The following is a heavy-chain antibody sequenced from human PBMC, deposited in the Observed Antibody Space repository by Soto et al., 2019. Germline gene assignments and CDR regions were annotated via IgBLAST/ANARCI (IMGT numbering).Heavy chain of an antibody. V-gene: IGHV4-31*03. D-gene: IGHD6-13*01. Sequence: SETLSLTCTFSVGSISSGGYYCSWIRQHPWKGLEWIGYIYYSGSTYYNPSLKSRVTISVDTSKNQFSLKLSSVTAADTAVYYCARVSADYYYFHCWGQGTLVTVSS. CDR3: ARVSADYYYFHC. CDR1: VGSISSGGYY. J-gene: IGHJ4*02. CDR2: IYYSGST.